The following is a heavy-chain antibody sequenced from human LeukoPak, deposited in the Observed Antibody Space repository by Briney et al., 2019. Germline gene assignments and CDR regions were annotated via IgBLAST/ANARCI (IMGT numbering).Heavy chain of an antibody. Sequence: GGSLRLSCAASGFTFDDYGMSWVRQAPGKGLEWVSDLYWNVGSTGYADSVTGRFTISRDNAKNSLYLQMNSLRAEDTAFFDCARASSLSQRAFDIWGQGTMVTVSS. J-gene: IGHJ3*02. D-gene: IGHD1-26*01. CDR3: ARASSLSQRAFDI. V-gene: IGHV3-20*01. CDR2: LYWNVGST. CDR1: GFTFDDYG.